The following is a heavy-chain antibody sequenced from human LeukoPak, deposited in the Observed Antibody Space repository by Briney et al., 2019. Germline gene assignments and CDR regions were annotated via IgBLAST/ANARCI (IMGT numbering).Heavy chain of an antibody. CDR3: ARHVPAASYYYYGMDV. CDR2: IYYSGST. D-gene: IGHD2-2*01. V-gene: IGHV4-39*01. Sequence: SETLSLTCTVSGGSISSSSYYWGWIRQPPGKGLEWIGSIYYSGSTYYNPSLKSRVTISVDTSKNQFSLKLSSVTAADTAVYYCARHVPAASYYYYGMDVWGQGTTVTVSS. CDR1: GGSISSSSYY. J-gene: IGHJ6*02.